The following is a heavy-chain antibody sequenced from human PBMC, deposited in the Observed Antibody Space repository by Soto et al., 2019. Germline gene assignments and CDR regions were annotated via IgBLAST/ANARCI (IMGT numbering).Heavy chain of an antibody. D-gene: IGHD4-17*01. V-gene: IGHV4-59*01. CDR1: GGSISNDY. CDR2: FSYSGST. J-gene: IGHJ4*02. Sequence: QVQLQESGPGLVKPSETLSLTCTVSGGSISNDYWGWVRQPPGKGLEWIGYFSYSGSTNYNPSLKSRVSMSIDTSEKQFSLSLSSVTAADTAVYYCTRDQSYGDYAPLFDYWGQGAQVTVSP. CDR3: TRDQSYGDYAPLFDY.